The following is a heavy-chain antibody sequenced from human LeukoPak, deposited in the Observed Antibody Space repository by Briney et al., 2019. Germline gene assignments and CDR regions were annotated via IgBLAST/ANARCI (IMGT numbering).Heavy chain of an antibody. CDR2: IYYTGSEST. J-gene: IGHJ6*03. CDR3: ARAYDTYYYYMDV. D-gene: IGHD3-22*01. CDR1: GGSISNNY. V-gene: IGHV4-59*12. Sequence: SETLSLTCTVFGGSISNNYYSWIRQPPGKGLEWIGYIYYTGSESTNYNPSLKSRVTMSVDTSKNQFSLKLSSVTAADTAVYYCARAYDTYYYYMDVWGKGTTVTVSS.